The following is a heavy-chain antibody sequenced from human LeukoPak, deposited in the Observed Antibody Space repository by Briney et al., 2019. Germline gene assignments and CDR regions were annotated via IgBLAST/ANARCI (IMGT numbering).Heavy chain of an antibody. Sequence: GGSLRLSCAASGLTVSSTYMSWVRQAPGKGLERVSVIYTGGDTYYADSVKGRFTISRDNSKNMVYLQMNSLRADDTAVYYCAKSVVVITFRFDDWGQGALVTVSS. CDR2: IYTGGDT. J-gene: IGHJ4*02. CDR3: AKSVVVITFRFDD. V-gene: IGHV3-53*01. CDR1: GLTVSSTY. D-gene: IGHD2-15*01.